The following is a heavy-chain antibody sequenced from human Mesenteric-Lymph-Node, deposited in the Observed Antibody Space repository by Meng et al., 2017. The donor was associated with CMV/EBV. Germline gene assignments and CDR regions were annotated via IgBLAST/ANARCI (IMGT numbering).Heavy chain of an antibody. Sequence: GESLKISCAASGFRFSSSGMQWVRQAPGKGLEWVAFIQCHGNNQYYADSVKGRFSISRDNSKNTLDLQMNSLRPEDTAVYYCGLYCSGGSCSDIWGQGTMVTVSS. D-gene: IGHD2-15*01. CDR2: IQCHGNNQ. CDR1: GFRFSSSG. V-gene: IGHV3-30*02. J-gene: IGHJ3*02. CDR3: GLYCSGGSCSDI.